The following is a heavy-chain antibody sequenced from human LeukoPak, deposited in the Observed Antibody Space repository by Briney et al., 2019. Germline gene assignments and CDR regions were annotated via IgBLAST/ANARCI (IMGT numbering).Heavy chain of an antibody. D-gene: IGHD3-10*01. CDR3: ARTKITMARGVIMEASWFDP. CDR2: ISAYNGNT. Sequence: ASVKVSCKASGYTFTSYGISWVRQAPGQGLEWMGWISAYNGNTNYAQKLQGRVTMTTDTSTSTAYMELRSLRSDDTAVYYCARTKITMARGVIMEASWFDPWGQGTLVTVSS. J-gene: IGHJ5*02. CDR1: GYTFTSYG. V-gene: IGHV1-18*01.